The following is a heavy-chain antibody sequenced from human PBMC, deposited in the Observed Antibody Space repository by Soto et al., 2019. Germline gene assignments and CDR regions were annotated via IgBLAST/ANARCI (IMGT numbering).Heavy chain of an antibody. CDR2: ISSSSSTI. CDR3: AREIPSRGAGWFDP. Sequence: GGSLRLSCSGSGFPFSSYSMNWGPQARGKGLEWVSYISSSSSTIYYADSVKGRFTISRDNAKNSLYLQMNSLRDEDTAVYYCAREIPSRGAGWFDPWGQGTLVTVSS. V-gene: IGHV3-48*02. D-gene: IGHD3-10*01. J-gene: IGHJ5*02. CDR1: GFPFSSYS.